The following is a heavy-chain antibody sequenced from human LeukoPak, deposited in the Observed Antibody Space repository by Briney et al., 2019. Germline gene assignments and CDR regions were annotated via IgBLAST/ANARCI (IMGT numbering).Heavy chain of an antibody. J-gene: IGHJ4*02. D-gene: IGHD6-13*01. CDR1: GGSFSGYY. CDR2: INHSGST. Sequence: PSETLSLTCAVYGGSFSGYYWSWIRQPPGKGLEWIGEINHSGSTNYNPSLKSRVTISVDTSKNQFSLKLSSVTAADTAVYYCARDGVKGYSSSWYSFDYWGQGTLVTVSS. CDR3: ARDGVKGYSSSWYSFDY. V-gene: IGHV4-34*01.